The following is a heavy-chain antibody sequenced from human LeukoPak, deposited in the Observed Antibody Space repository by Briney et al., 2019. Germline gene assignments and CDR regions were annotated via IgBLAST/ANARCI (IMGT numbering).Heavy chain of an antibody. CDR1: GYTFTGYY. CDR2: INPNSGGT. V-gene: IGHV1-2*02. D-gene: IGHD2-2*01. Sequence: ASVKVSCKASGYTFTGYYMHWVRQAPGQGLEWMGWINPNSGGTNYAQKFQGRVTMTRDTSISTASMELSRLRSDDTAVYYCAVAPRYCSSTSCYLLDYWGQGTLVTVSS. CDR3: AVAPRYCSSTSCYLLDY. J-gene: IGHJ4*02.